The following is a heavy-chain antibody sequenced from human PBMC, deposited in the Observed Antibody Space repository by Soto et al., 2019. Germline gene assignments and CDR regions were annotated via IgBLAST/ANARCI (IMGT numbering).Heavy chain of an antibody. J-gene: IGHJ3*02. Sequence: SETLSLTCAVYGGSFSGYYWSWIRQPPGKGLEWIGEINHSGSTNYNPSLKSRVTISVDTSKNQFSLKLSSVTAADTAVYYCARNRPVRAFDIWGQGTMVTVSS. CDR3: ARNRPVRAFDI. CDR2: INHSGST. D-gene: IGHD6-6*01. CDR1: GGSFSGYY. V-gene: IGHV4-34*01.